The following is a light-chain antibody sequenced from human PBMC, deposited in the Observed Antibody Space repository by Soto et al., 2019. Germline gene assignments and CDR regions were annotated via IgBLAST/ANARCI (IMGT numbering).Light chain of an antibody. CDR2: DES. CDR3: QQDGYIKWT. Sequence: SPVTXSLKHSERAPAVCKASQTVEFNYGAWYQKKNRAHXRXXXNDESNTATGTQESLSGSGSGTDFTLTTCLLVPADSVVYYCQQDGYIKWTFGHGTKVDI. J-gene: IGKJ1*01. CDR1: QTVEFNY. V-gene: IGKV3-20*01.